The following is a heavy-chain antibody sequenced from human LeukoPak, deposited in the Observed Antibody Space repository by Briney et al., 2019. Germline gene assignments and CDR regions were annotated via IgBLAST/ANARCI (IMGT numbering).Heavy chain of an antibody. CDR1: GFTFTRYR. J-gene: IGHJ3*02. D-gene: IGHD1-14*01. Sequence: PGGSLRLSCTASGFTFTRYRMNWVRQAPGKGLEWVSSIRSRSNEIYYADSVKGRFTISRDNAKNSVFLQINSLRADDTAVYYCTRELDLYNDAFDIWGQGTRVIVSS. V-gene: IGHV3-21*01. CDR2: IRSRSNEI. CDR3: TRELDLYNDAFDI.